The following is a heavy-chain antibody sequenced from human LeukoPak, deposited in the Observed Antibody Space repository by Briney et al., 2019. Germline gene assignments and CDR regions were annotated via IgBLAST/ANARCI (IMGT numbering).Heavy chain of an antibody. CDR3: ARAPCSSTSCYSDLNWFDP. J-gene: IGHJ5*02. D-gene: IGHD2-2*01. CDR2: MNPNSGNT. Sequence: ASVKVSCKASGYTFTNYDIYWVRQATGQGLEWMGWMNPNSGNTGYAQKFQGRVTITRETSINTAYMELSSLRSEDTAVYYCARAPCSSTSCYSDLNWFDPWGQGTLVTVSS. CDR1: GYTFTNYD. V-gene: IGHV1-8*03.